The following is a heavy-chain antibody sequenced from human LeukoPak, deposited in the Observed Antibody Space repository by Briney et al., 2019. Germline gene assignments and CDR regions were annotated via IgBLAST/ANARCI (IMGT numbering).Heavy chain of an antibody. CDR3: ARDLFSWSETRYFDL. D-gene: IGHD6-13*01. CDR2: ISAYNGNT. J-gene: IGHJ2*01. V-gene: IGHV1-18*01. CDR1: GYTFTSYG. Sequence: ASVKVSCKASGYTFTSYGISWVRQAPGQGLEWMGWISAYNGNTNYAQKLQGRVTMTTDTSTSTAYMELRSLRSDDTAVYYCARDLFSWSETRYFDLWGRGTLVTVSS.